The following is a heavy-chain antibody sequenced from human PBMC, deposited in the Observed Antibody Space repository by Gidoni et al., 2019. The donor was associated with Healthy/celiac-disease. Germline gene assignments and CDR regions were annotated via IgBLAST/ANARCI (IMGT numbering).Heavy chain of an antibody. D-gene: IGHD6-6*01. CDR3: ARVGSSCPFDY. CDR2: ISGSGGST. Sequence: EVQLSESGGGLVQPGGSLRLSCAASGFTFISYAMSWVRQAPGKGLEWVSAISGSGGSTYYADSVKGRFTISKDNSKNTLYLQMNSLRAEDTAVYYCARVGSSCPFDYWGQGTLVTVSS. V-gene: IGHV3-23*01. J-gene: IGHJ4*02. CDR1: GFTFISYA.